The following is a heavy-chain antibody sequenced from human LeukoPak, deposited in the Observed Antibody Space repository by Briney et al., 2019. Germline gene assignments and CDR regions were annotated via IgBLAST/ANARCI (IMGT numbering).Heavy chain of an antibody. D-gene: IGHD3-16*02. CDR2: VKQDGSEK. J-gene: IGHJ4*02. CDR1: GFTSSSYW. CDR3: AREGAWDYVWGSYRYFDY. Sequence: GGSLRLSCAASGFTSSSYWMSWVRQAPGKGLEWVANVKQDGSEKYYVDSVKGRFTISRDNAKNSLYLQMNSLRAEDTAVYYCAREGAWDYVWGSYRYFDYWGQGTLVTVSS. V-gene: IGHV3-7*03.